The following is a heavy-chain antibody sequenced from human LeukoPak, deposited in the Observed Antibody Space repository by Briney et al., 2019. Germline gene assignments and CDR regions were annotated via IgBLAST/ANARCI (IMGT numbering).Heavy chain of an antibody. D-gene: IGHD2-2*01. Sequence: ASVKVSCKPSGGTFSSYAIRWVRQAPGPGLEWMGRIIPILGIANYAQKFQGRVTITADKSTSTAYMELSSPRSEDTAVYYCARDLHCSSTSCPMGDYFDYWGQGTLVTVSS. CDR3: ARDLHCSSTSCPMGDYFDY. V-gene: IGHV1-69*04. CDR2: IIPILGIA. CDR1: GGTFSSYA. J-gene: IGHJ4*02.